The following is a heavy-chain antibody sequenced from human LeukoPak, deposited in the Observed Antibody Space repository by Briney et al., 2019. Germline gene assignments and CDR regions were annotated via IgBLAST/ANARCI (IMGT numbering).Heavy chain of an antibody. J-gene: IGHJ5*02. CDR3: ARDSITMVRGVIYYNWFDP. V-gene: IGHV1-69*13. D-gene: IGHD3-10*01. Sequence: ASVKVSCKASGGTFSSYAISWVRQAPGQGLGWMGGIIPIFGTANYAQKFQGRVTITADESTSTAYMELSSLRSEDTAVYYCARDSITMVRGVIYYNWFDPWGQGTLVTVSS. CDR1: GGTFSSYA. CDR2: IIPIFGTA.